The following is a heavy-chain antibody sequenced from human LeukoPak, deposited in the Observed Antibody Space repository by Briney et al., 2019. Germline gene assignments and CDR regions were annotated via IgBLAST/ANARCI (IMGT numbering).Heavy chain of an antibody. J-gene: IGHJ4*02. V-gene: IGHV4-59*01. CDR3: ARESPGYSSSWSYYFDY. Sequence: SETLSLTCTVSGGSISGYYWNWIRQPPGKGLEWIAYIYYSGSTNYNPSLKSRVTISVDTSNNQFSLKLSSVTAADTAVYYCARESPGYSSSWSYYFDYWGQGTLVTVSS. CDR2: IYYSGST. CDR1: GGSISGYY. D-gene: IGHD6-13*01.